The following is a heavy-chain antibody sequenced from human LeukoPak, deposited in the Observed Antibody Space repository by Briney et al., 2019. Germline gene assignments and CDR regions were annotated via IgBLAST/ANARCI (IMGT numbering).Heavy chain of an antibody. V-gene: IGHV4-34*01. D-gene: IGHD3-22*01. CDR2: INHSGST. J-gene: IGHJ4*02. CDR3: ASGGYYPPYWFDY. Sequence: SETLSLTCAVYGGSFSGYYWSWIRQPPGKGLEWIGEINHSGSTNYNPSLKSRVTISVDTSKNQFSLKLSSVTAADTAVYYCASGGYYPPYWFDYWGQGTLVTVSS. CDR1: GGSFSGYY.